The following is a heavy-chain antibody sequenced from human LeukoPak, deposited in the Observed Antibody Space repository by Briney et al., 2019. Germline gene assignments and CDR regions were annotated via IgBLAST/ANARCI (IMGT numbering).Heavy chain of an antibody. Sequence: ASVKVSCKASGYTFTNYYMHWVRQAPGQGLEWMGIINPSGSNTSYAQKFQGRVTMTRDTSMSTVYMELSSLRSEDTAVYYCARSGSSTSCPRDYWGQGTLVTVAS. CDR2: INPSGSNT. V-gene: IGHV1-46*01. CDR3: ARSGSSTSCPRDY. CDR1: GYTFTNYY. D-gene: IGHD2-2*01. J-gene: IGHJ4*02.